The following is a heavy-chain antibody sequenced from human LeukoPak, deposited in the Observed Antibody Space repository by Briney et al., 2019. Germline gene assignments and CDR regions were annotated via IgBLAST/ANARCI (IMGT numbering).Heavy chain of an antibody. J-gene: IGHJ4*02. V-gene: IGHV4-59*01. Sequence: SETLSLTCTVSGGSISSYYWSWIRQPPGKGLEWIGYIYYSGSTNYNPSLKSRVTISVDTSKNQFSLKLSSVTAADTAVYYCARAPLNYDILTGYYRAYFDYWGQGTLVTVSP. CDR2: IYYSGST. D-gene: IGHD3-9*01. CDR3: ARAPLNYDILTGYYRAYFDY. CDR1: GGSISSYY.